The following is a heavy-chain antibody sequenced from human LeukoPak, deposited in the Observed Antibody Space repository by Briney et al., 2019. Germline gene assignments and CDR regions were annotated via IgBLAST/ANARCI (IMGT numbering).Heavy chain of an antibody. J-gene: IGHJ4*02. CDR2: IKQDGSET. CDR1: GFTFSNYW. D-gene: IGHD2-21*01. CDR3: ATDQGIMFFDN. Sequence: GGSLRLSCAASGFTFSNYWMSWVRQAPGKGLEYVANIKQDGSETYYVDPVKGRFTISRDNAKSSLYLQMNSLRVEDAAVYYCATDQGIMFFDNSGQGTLVTVFS. V-gene: IGHV3-7*01.